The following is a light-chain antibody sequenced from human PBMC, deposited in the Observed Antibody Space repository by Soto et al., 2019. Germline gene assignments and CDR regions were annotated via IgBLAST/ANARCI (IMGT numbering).Light chain of an antibody. V-gene: IGLV2-14*01. CDR2: DVS. CDR1: SSDVGGYNY. J-gene: IGLJ7*01. Sequence: QSALTQPASVSGSPGQSITISCTGTSSDVGGYNYVSWYQQHPGKAPKLMIYDVSNRPSGVSNRLSGSKSGNTASLTISGHQAEDEADYYSSSSTSSSTLAVFGGGTQLTVL. CDR3: SSSTSSSTLAV.